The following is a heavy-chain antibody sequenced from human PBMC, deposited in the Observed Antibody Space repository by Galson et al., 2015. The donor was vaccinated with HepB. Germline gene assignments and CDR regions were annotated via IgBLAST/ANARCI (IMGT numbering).Heavy chain of an antibody. Sequence: SLRLSCAASGFTFSSYAMHWVRQAPGKGLEWVAVISYDGSNKYYADPVKGRFTISRDNSKNTLYLQMNSLRAEDTAVYYCARVMGFGDYVWGSYRYPPDYYYGMDVWGQGTTVTVSS. CDR3: ARVMGFGDYVWGSYRYPPDYYYGMDV. CDR1: GFTFSSYA. V-gene: IGHV3-30-3*01. J-gene: IGHJ6*02. D-gene: IGHD3-16*02. CDR2: ISYDGSNK.